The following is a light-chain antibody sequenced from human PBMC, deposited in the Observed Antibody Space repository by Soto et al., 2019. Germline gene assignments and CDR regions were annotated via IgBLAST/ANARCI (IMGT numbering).Light chain of an antibody. CDR2: GAS. CDR3: QQYNKWPIT. CDR1: QSVSSN. V-gene: IGKV3D-15*01. J-gene: IGKJ5*01. Sequence: EIVMTQSPATLSVSPVERATLSCRASQSVSSNLAWYQQKPGQAPRLLIYGASAWATGISARFSGSGSGTEFTLTISSLQSEDFAVYYCQQYNKWPITFGQGTRLEIK.